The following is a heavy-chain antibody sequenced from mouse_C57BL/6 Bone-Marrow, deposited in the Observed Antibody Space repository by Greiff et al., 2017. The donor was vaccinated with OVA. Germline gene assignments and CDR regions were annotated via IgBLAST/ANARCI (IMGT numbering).Heavy chain of an antibody. V-gene: IGHV2-2*01. D-gene: IGHD1-1*01. CDR1: GFSLTSYG. CDR2: IWSGGST. CDR3: ARKGRPYYGSRHWYFDV. Sequence: QVQLKQSGPGLVQPSQSLSITCTVSGFSLTSYGVHWVRQSPGKGLEWLGVIWSGGSTDYNAAFISRLSISKDNSKSQVFFKMNSLQADDTAIYYCARKGRPYYGSRHWYFDVWGTGTTVTVSS. J-gene: IGHJ1*03.